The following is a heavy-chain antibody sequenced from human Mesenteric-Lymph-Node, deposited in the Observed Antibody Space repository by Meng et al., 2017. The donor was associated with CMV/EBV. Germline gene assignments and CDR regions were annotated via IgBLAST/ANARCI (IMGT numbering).Heavy chain of an antibody. V-gene: IGHV3-7*01. D-gene: IGHD3-3*01. CDR2: IKQDGSEK. CDR1: GFTFSSYW. J-gene: IGHJ6*02. CDR3: ARDRDDFWNLPYYGMDV. Sequence: GGSLRLSCAASGFTFSSYWMSWVRQAPGKGLEWVANIKQDGSEKYYVDSVKGRFTISRDNAKNSLYLQMNSLRAEDTAVYYCARDRDDFWNLPYYGMDVWGQGTTVTVSS.